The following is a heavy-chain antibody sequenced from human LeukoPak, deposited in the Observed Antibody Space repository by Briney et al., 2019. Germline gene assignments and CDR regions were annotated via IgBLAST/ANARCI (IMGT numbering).Heavy chain of an antibody. Sequence: GGSLRLSCAASGFTFSSYAMSWVRQAPGKGLEWVSAISGSGGSTYYADSVKGRFTISRDNSKNTLYLQMSSLRAEDTAVYYCAKDRGSYYYYYGMDVWGQGTTVTVSS. D-gene: IGHD1-26*01. CDR3: AKDRGSYYYYYGMDV. CDR1: GFTFSSYA. V-gene: IGHV3-23*01. CDR2: ISGSGGST. J-gene: IGHJ6*02.